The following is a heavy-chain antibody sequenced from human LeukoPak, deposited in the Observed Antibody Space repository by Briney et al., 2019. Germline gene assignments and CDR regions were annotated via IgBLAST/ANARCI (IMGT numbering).Heavy chain of an antibody. CDR2: INPNSGGT. V-gene: IGHV1-2*02. D-gene: IGHD2-2*01. J-gene: IGHJ5*02. Sequence: ASVKVSCKASGYTFTGYYMHWVRQAPGQGLEWMGWINPNSGGTNYAQKFQGRVTMTWDTSISTAYMELSRLRSDDTAVYYCARAGRSRDRYNWFDPWGQGTLVTVSS. CDR3: ARAGRSRDRYNWFDP. CDR1: GYTFTGYY.